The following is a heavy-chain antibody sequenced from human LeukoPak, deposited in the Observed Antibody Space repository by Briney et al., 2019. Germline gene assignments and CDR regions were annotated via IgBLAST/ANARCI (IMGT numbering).Heavy chain of an antibody. V-gene: IGHV3-23*01. CDR2: ISGSGGST. J-gene: IGHJ4*02. Sequence: GGSLRLSCAASGFTFSSYAMSWVRQAPGKGLEWVSAISGSGGSTYYADSVKGRFTISRDNSKNTLYLQMNSLRAEDTAVYYCAKADFMVRGVIRDSNFDYWGQGTLVTVSS. CDR1: GFTFSSYA. D-gene: IGHD3-10*01. CDR3: AKADFMVRGVIRDSNFDY.